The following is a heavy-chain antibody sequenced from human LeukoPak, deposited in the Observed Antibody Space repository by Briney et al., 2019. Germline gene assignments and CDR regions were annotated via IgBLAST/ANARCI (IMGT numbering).Heavy chain of an antibody. V-gene: IGHV3-7*05. Sequence: GGSLRLSCAASGFTFGTHWMIWLRQAPGKGLEWVANIKQDGSEKYYVDSVKGRFIISRDNAKNSLYLQMNSLRAEDTAVYYCANALGAHYFDSWGQGTLVTVSS. J-gene: IGHJ4*02. CDR3: ANALGAHYFDS. CDR2: IKQDGSEK. CDR1: GFTFGTHW. D-gene: IGHD1-26*01.